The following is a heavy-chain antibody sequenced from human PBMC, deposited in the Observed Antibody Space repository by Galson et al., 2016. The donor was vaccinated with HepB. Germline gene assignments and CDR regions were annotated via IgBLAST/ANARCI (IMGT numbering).Heavy chain of an antibody. CDR3: ARVTPVAGENA. D-gene: IGHD6-19*01. Sequence: SLRLSCAASGFPFNSYAMHWVRQAPGKGLEFVAVISYDGSIKLYAESVKGRFTVSRDNSKNTLYLQMSNLRPEDTAVYYCARVTPVAGENAWGQGTLVTVSS. V-gene: IGHV3-30-3*01. CDR1: GFPFNSYA. CDR2: ISYDGSIK. J-gene: IGHJ5*02.